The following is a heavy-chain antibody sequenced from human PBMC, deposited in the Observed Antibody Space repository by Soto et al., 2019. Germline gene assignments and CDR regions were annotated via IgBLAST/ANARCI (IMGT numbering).Heavy chain of an antibody. D-gene: IGHD3-22*01. J-gene: IGHJ5*02. Sequence: GESLKISCRTSGYKFTSSWIAWVRQKPGKGLEWMGITFPSDSDTRYSPSFQGQVTISADRSTSTVFLQWASLKASDTAVYFCARKDKSGYFNWFDPWGQGTLVTVSS. V-gene: IGHV5-51*01. CDR1: GYKFTSSW. CDR2: TFPSDSDT. CDR3: ARKDKSGYFNWFDP.